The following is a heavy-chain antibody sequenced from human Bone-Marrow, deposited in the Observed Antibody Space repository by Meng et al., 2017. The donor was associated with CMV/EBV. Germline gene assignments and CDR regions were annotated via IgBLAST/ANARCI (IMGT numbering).Heavy chain of an antibody. J-gene: IGHJ4*02. CDR2: ISSSSYI. CDR1: GFALSSYR. CDR3: ARDPGSGSYYGGDY. Sequence: AAGFALSSYRIDWVRQAPGKGLEWVSSISSSSYIYYADSVKSRFTISRDNAKNSLYLQMNSLRAEDTAVYYCARDPGSGSYYGGDYWGQGTLVTVSS. D-gene: IGHD3-10*01. V-gene: IGHV3-21*01.